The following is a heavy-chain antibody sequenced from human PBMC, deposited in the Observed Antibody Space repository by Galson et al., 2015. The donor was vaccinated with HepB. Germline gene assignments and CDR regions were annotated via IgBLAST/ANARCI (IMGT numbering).Heavy chain of an antibody. V-gene: IGHV1-3*01. D-gene: IGHD2-8*02. J-gene: IGHJ6*02. Sequence: SVKVSCKASGYTFTSYAMHWVRQAPGQRLEWMGWINAGNGNTKYSQKFQGRVTITRDTSASTAYMELSSLRSEDSAVYYCAREPGVVIGGVYYGMDVWGQGTTVNVSS. CDR1: GYTFTSYA. CDR2: INAGNGNT. CDR3: AREPGVVIGGVYYGMDV.